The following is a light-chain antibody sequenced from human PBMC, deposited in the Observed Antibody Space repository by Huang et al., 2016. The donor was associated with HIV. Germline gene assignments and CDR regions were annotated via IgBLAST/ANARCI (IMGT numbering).Light chain of an antibody. CDR3: QQSHNTPET. V-gene: IGKV1-39*01. J-gene: IGKJ1*01. CDR1: QTVTMY. Sequence: DIQLTQSPSSLSASVGDRVTITCRASQTVTMYLNWYQQKPGKAPKLLIHGVSNLQSGIPSRFSGSGSGTEFTLTISSLQPEDFATYYCQQSHNTPETFGRGTKVEVK. CDR2: GVS.